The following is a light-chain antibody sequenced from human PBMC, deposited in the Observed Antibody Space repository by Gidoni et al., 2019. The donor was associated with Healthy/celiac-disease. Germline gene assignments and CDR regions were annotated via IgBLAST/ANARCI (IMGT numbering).Light chain of an antibody. CDR1: VLAKKKY. J-gene: IGLJ2*01. CDR3: DSAAYNNVV. V-gene: IGLV3-27*01. CDR2: KDS. Sequence: SYELTQPSSVSVSPGQTARITCSGDVLAKKKYARWFQQKPGQAPVLVIYKDSERPSGIPGRFSGSSSGTTVTLTISGAQVEDEADYYCDSAAYNNVVFGGGTKLTVL.